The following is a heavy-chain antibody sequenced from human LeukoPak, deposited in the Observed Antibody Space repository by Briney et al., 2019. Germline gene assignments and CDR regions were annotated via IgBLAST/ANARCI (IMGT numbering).Heavy chain of an antibody. CDR2: ISNDANNE. V-gene: IGHV3-30*18. D-gene: IGHD5-24*01. Sequence: GGSLRLSCAASSFTFRSYGMHWVRQAPGKGLEWVAVISNDANNENHADSVKGRFTISRDNSQNTLYLQMNSLRIEGTAVYYCAKDRHPARTDGYYFDFWGQGTLVTVSS. J-gene: IGHJ4*02. CDR3: AKDRHPARTDGYYFDF. CDR1: SFTFRSYG.